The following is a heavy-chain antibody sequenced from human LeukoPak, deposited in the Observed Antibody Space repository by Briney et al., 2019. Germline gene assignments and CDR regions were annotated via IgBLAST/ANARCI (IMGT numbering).Heavy chain of an antibody. V-gene: IGHV4-34*01. D-gene: IGHD2-15*01. J-gene: IGHJ4*02. CDR1: GESFSSYF. Sequence: SETLSLTCAVYGESFSSYFWNWIRQAPGKPLEYIGEINHRGSSHYNPSLKTRVTLSVDTSKNQFSLKLTSVTAADTAVYFCARGSSFDGYCSAGACDADYYDSWGQGTPVTVSS. CDR3: ARGSSFDGYCSAGACDADYYDS. CDR2: INHRGSS.